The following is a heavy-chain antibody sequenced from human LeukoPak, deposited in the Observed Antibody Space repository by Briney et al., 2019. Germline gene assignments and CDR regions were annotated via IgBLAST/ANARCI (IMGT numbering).Heavy chain of an antibody. D-gene: IGHD3-22*01. CDR2: IYPGDSDT. V-gene: IGHV5-51*01. J-gene: IGHJ3*02. CDR3: ARSNYYDSSGYLDAFDI. CDR1: GYSFTNYW. Sequence: GESLKISCKGSGYSFTNYWIGWVRQMPGKGLEWMGIIYPGDSDTRYSPSFQGQVTISADKSISTAYLQWSSLKASDTAMYYCARSNYYDSSGYLDAFDIWGQGTMVTVSS.